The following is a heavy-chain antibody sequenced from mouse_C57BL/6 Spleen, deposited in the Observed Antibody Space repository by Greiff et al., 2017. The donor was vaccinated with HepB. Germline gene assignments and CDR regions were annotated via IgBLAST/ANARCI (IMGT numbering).Heavy chain of an antibody. CDR2: IDPSDSYT. J-gene: IGHJ1*03. V-gene: IGHV1-50*01. Sequence: VQLQQSGAELVKPGASVKLSCKASGYTFTSYWMQWVKQRPGQGLEWIGEIDPSDSYTNYNQKFKGKATLTVETSSSTAYMQLSSLTSEDFAVYYCARGSNYGGYFDVWGTGTTVTVSS. D-gene: IGHD2-5*01. CDR1: GYTFTSYW. CDR3: ARGSNYGGYFDV.